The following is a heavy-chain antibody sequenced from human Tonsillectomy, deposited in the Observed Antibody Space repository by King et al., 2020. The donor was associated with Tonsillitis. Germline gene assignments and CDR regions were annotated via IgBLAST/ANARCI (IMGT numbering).Heavy chain of an antibody. CDR2: ISYDGSSE. CDR3: AKDRSTYYGSGLYYYYGMDV. V-gene: IGHV3-30*18. CDR1: GFTFRTYG. Sequence: VQLVESGGGVVQPGRSLRLSCVASGFTFRTYGLHWVRQAPGKGLEWVAVISYDGSSEFYADSVKGRFTISRDNPQNTLYLQMNSLRTEDTAAYYCAKDRSTYYGSGLYYYYGMDVWGQGTTVTVSS. D-gene: IGHD3-10*01. J-gene: IGHJ6*02.